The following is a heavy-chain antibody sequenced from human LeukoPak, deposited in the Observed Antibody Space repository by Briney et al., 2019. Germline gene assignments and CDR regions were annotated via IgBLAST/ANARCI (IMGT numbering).Heavy chain of an antibody. Sequence: GGSLRLSCAASGFTFSSYWMSWVRQAPGKGLEWVANIKQDGSEKYYVDSVKGRFTISRDNAKNSLYLQMNSLRAEDTAVYYCARDRRVRFLEWLLGSFDYWGQGTLVTVSS. J-gene: IGHJ4*02. CDR3: ARDRRVRFLEWLLGSFDY. D-gene: IGHD3-3*01. CDR1: GFTFSSYW. V-gene: IGHV3-7*01. CDR2: IKQDGSEK.